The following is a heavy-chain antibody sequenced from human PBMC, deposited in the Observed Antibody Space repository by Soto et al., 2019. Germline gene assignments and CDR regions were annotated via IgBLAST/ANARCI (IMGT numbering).Heavy chain of an antibody. Sequence: ASVKVSCKVSGYTLTELSMHWVRQAPGKGLEWMGGFDPEDGETIYAQKFQGRVTMTEDTSTDTAYMELSSLRSEDTAVYYCATDLIGEWFGERIKLNWGQGTLVTVSS. J-gene: IGHJ4*02. V-gene: IGHV1-24*01. CDR2: FDPEDGET. CDR3: ATDLIGEWFGERIKLN. D-gene: IGHD3-10*01. CDR1: GYTLTELS.